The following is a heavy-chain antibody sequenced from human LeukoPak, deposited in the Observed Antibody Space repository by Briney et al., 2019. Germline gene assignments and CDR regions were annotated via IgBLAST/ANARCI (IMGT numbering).Heavy chain of an antibody. CDR3: ARSASYIVAVPAASDAFDI. J-gene: IGHJ3*02. V-gene: IGHV3-9*01. Sequence: PGGSLRLSCAASGFTFDDYAMHWVRQAPGKGLEWVSGISWNSGSIGYADSVKGRFTISRDNAKDTLYLQMSSLRAEDTAVYYCARSASYIVAVPAASDAFDIWGQGTLVTVSS. D-gene: IGHD2-2*01. CDR1: GFTFDDYA. CDR2: ISWNSGSI.